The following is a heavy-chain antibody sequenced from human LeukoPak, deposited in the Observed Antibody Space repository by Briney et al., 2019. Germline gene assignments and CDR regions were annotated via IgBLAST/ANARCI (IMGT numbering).Heavy chain of an antibody. CDR1: GGSISSYY. CDR3: ARESASSGMFVSGSFDY. Sequence: KPSETLSLTCTVSGGSISSYYWSWIRQPAGKGLEWIGRIYTSGSTNYNPSLKSRLTMSVDTSKNQFSLKLSSVTAADTAVYYCARESASSGMFVSGSFDYWGQGTLVPVSS. J-gene: IGHJ4*02. V-gene: IGHV4-4*07. CDR2: IYTSGST. D-gene: IGHD3-10*02.